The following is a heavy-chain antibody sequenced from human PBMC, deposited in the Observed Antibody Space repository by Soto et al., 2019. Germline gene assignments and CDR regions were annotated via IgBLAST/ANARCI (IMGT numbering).Heavy chain of an antibody. V-gene: IGHV1-69*12. CDR2: IIPIFGTA. D-gene: IGHD2-15*01. J-gene: IGHJ4*02. Sequence: QVQLVQSGAEVKKPGSSVKVSCKASGGTFSSYAISWVRQAPGQGLEWMGGIIPIFGTANYAQKFQGRVTITADESTSTCYMELISLRSEDTAVYYCARGVGVVVVAATPYYFDSWGQGTLVTVSS. CDR3: ARGVGVVVVAATPYYFDS. CDR1: GGTFSSYA.